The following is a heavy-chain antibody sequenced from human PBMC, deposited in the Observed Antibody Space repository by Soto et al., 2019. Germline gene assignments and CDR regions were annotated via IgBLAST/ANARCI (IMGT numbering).Heavy chain of an antibody. CDR2: MNPNSGNT. D-gene: IGHD3-10*01. Sequence: ASVKVSCKASGYTFTSYDINWVRQATGQGLEWMGWMNPNSGNTGYAQKFQGRVTMTRNTSISTAYMELSSLRSEDTAVYYCARVKSDGTWITMVRGDPPDWFDPWGQGTLVTVSS. CDR3: ARVKSDGTWITMVRGDPPDWFDP. J-gene: IGHJ5*02. CDR1: GYTFTSYD. V-gene: IGHV1-8*01.